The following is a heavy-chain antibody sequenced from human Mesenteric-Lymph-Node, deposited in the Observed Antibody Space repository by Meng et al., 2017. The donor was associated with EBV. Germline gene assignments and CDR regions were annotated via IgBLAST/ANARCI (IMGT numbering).Heavy chain of an antibody. V-gene: IGHV4-61*03. CDR3: ARDGGDGMDV. Sequence: QVQLQESGPGLVKPSETLSLTCTVSGGSVSTDNYYWTWVRQPPGKGLEWIGYVGYSGNRNFNPSLTRRVTISVDTSNNHFSLRLTSVTAADTAVYYCARDGGDGMDVWGQGTTVTVSS. CDR1: GGSVSTDNYY. J-gene: IGHJ6*02. CDR2: VGYSGNR. D-gene: IGHD3-16*01.